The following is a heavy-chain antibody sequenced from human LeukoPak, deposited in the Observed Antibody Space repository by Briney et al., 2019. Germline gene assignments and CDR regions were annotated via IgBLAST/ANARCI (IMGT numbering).Heavy chain of an antibody. CDR2: ISYDGSNK. CDR3: AKDGSPQRFLEWLSPYYYYYGMDV. CDR1: GFTFSSYG. Sequence: GGSLRLSCAASGFTFSSYGMHWVRRAPGKGLEWVAVISYDGSNKYYADSVKGRFTISRDNSKNTLYLQMNSLRAEDTAVYYCAKDGSPQRFLEWLSPYYYYYGMDVWGQGTTVTVSS. J-gene: IGHJ6*02. D-gene: IGHD3-3*01. V-gene: IGHV3-30*18.